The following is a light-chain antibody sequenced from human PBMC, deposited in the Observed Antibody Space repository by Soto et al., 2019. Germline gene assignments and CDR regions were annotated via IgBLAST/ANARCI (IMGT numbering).Light chain of an antibody. J-gene: IGKJ4*01. V-gene: IGKV1-5*03. Sequence: DIQMTQSPSTLSAFVGDRVTITCRASQSINSWLAWYQQKPGNAPKLLISKASSLETGVPSRFSGSESGTEFTFTISSLQPDDFATYYCQQYKSYPLTFGGGTKVDIK. CDR2: KAS. CDR1: QSINSW. CDR3: QQYKSYPLT.